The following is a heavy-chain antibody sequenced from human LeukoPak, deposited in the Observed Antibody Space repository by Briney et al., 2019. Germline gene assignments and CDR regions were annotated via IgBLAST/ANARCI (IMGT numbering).Heavy chain of an antibody. V-gene: IGHV4-39*01. CDR2: IYYSGST. J-gene: IGHJ4*02. Sequence: SETLSLTCTVSGASISSYYWGWIRQPPGKGLEWIGSIYYSGSTYYNPSLKSRVTISVDTSKNQFSLELSSVTAADTAVYYCARRRGYSGYDLGFGTDYWGQGTLVTVSS. D-gene: IGHD5-12*01. CDR1: GASISSYY. CDR3: ARRRGYSGYDLGFGTDY.